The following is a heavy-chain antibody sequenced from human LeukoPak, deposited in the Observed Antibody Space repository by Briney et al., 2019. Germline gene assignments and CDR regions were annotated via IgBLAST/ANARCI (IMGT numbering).Heavy chain of an antibody. D-gene: IGHD2-2*01. J-gene: IGHJ3*02. CDR1: GGSISSYY. Sequence: SETLSLTCTVYGGSISSYYWSWIRQPAGKGLEWIGRIYTSGSTNYNPSLKSRVTMSVDTSKNQFSLKLSSVTAADTAVYYCAREDCSSTSCLRGFDIWGQGTMVTVSS. V-gene: IGHV4-4*07. CDR3: AREDCSSTSCLRGFDI. CDR2: IYTSGST.